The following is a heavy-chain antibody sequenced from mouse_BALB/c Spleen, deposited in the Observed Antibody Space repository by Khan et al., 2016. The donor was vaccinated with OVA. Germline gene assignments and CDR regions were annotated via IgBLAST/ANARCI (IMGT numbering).Heavy chain of an antibody. CDR1: GYSITRDYA. Sequence: VQLKESGPGLVKPSQSLSLTCTVTGYSITRDYAWNWIRQFPGNKLEWMGYISYSGSTTYNPSHKSRISITRDTSKNQFFLQLNSVTTEDPATYYCARWFTYWGQGTLVTVSA. J-gene: IGHJ3*01. CDR3: ARWFTY. CDR2: ISYSGST. V-gene: IGHV3-2*02.